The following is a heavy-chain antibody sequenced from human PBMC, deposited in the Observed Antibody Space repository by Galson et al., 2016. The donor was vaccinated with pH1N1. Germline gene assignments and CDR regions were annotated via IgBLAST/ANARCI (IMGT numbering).Heavy chain of an antibody. CDR1: GYTFTNYG. D-gene: IGHD5-18*01. CDR2: MSAYNGNT. CDR3: ARDVRISLWLPDF. J-gene: IGHJ4*02. V-gene: IGHV1-18*01. Sequence: VKVSCKASGYTFTNYGITWVRQAPGQGLEWMAWMSAYNGNTNYAQKFQGRVTMATDTSTNTAYMELRNLTSDGTAVYYCARDVRISLWLPDFWGQGTLVTVSS.